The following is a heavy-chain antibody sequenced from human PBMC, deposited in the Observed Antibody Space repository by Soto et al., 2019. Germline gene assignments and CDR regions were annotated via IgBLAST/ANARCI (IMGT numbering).Heavy chain of an antibody. CDR2: IYYSGST. J-gene: IGHJ6*03. Sequence: SETLSLTCTVSGGSISSYYWSWIRQPPGKGLEWIGYIYYSGSTNYNPSLKSRVTISVDTSKNQFSLKLSSVTAADTAVYYCARADIVATIPGVYYYMDVWGKGTTVTVS. CDR3: ARADIVATIPGVYYYMDV. D-gene: IGHD5-12*01. V-gene: IGHV4-59*01. CDR1: GGSISSYY.